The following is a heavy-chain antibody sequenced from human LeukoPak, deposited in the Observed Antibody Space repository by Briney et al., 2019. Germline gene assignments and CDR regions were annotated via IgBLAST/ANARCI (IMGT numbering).Heavy chain of an antibody. CDR3: ARHVPYYDILTGYYPNYFDY. CDR2: SYYSGST. D-gene: IGHD3-9*01. CDR1: GGSISSYY. Sequence: SETLSLTCTVSGGSISSYYWSWIRQPPGKGLEWVGYSYYSGSTNYNPSLKSRVTISVDTSKNQFSLKLSSVTAADTAVYYCARHVPYYDILTGYYPNYFDYWGQGTLVTVSS. V-gene: IGHV4-59*08. J-gene: IGHJ4*02.